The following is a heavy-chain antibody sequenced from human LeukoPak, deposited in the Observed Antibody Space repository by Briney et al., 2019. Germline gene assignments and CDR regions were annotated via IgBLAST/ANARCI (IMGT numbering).Heavy chain of an antibody. J-gene: IGHJ5*02. Sequence: GGSLRLSCAASGFTFSDYYMSWIRQAPGKGLEWVSYISSSGSTIYYADSVKGRFTISRDNAKNSLYLQMNSLRAEDTAVYYCARGGHDYDFWSGYYIPSNWFDPWGQGTLVTVSS. D-gene: IGHD3-3*01. V-gene: IGHV3-11*01. CDR3: ARGGHDYDFWSGYYIPSNWFDP. CDR1: GFTFSDYY. CDR2: ISSSGSTI.